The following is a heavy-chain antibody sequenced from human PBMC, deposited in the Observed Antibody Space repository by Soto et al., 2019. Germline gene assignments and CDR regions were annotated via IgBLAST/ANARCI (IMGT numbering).Heavy chain of an antibody. V-gene: IGHV4-39*01. Sequence: SETLSLTCTVSGDSISRYYLSWIRQPPGKGLEWIGTIYYSGRTYYNPSLESRVTISVDTSKNQFSLKMNFVTAADTALYYCARHSSLGSGYYPWGQGTMVTVSS. CDR2: IYYSGRT. CDR1: GDSISRYY. CDR3: ARHSSLGSGYYP. D-gene: IGHD3-22*01. J-gene: IGHJ3*01.